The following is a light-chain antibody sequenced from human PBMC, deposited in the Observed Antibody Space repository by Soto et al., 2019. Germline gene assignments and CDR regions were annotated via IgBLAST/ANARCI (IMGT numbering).Light chain of an antibody. J-gene: IGLJ3*02. Sequence: QSVLTQPPSVSAAPGQTVTISCSGGTSNIGHNYVSWYQQLPGTAPTLLIYGNDKRPSGIPDRFSGSKSGTSATLAITGLPTGDEADYYCATWDTNLCAVFGSGTKLAVL. CDR1: TSNIGHNY. CDR2: GND. CDR3: ATWDTNLCAV. V-gene: IGLV1-51*01.